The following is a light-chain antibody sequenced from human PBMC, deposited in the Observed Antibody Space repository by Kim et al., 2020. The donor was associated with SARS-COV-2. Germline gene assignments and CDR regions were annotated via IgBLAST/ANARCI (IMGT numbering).Light chain of an antibody. Sequence: APGNTHRITWGGNNIGSKSVHWYQQKPGQAPVLVIYYDSDRPSGIPERFSGSNSGNTATLTISRVEAGDEADYYCQVWDSSSDHVVFGGGTKLTVL. CDR1: NIGSKS. CDR2: YDS. V-gene: IGLV3-21*04. CDR3: QVWDSSSDHVV. J-gene: IGLJ2*01.